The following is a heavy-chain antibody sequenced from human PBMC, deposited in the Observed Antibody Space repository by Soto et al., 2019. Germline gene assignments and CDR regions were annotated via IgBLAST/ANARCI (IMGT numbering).Heavy chain of an antibody. CDR2: IYIAGST. CDR3: ARGMYNWFDP. V-gene: IGHV3-53*01. J-gene: IGHJ5*02. CDR1: DFTVSGNS. Sequence: EVHLVESGGGLIQPGGSLRLSCAASDFTVSGNSVSWVRQAPGKGLEWVSVIYIAGSTYYADSVKGRFTISRDNSKTTPYLQMTNLRADDTAVYYRARGMYNWFDPWGQGTMVNVSS.